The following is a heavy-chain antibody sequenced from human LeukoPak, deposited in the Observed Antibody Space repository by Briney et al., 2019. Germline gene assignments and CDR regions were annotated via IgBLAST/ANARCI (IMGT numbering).Heavy chain of an antibody. CDR3: GTYYYDSSVDY. V-gene: IGHV4-39*01. CDR2: IYYSGST. CDR1: GGSISSSSYY. D-gene: IGHD3-22*01. Sequence: PSETLSLTCTVSGGSISSSSYYWGWIRQPPGKGLEWIGSIYYSGSTYYNPSLKSRVTISVDTSKNQFSLKLSSVTAADTAVYSCGTYYYDSSVDYWGQGTLVTVSS. J-gene: IGHJ4*02.